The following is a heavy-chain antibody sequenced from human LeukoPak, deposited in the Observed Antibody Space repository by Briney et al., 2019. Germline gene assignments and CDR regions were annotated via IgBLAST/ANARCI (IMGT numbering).Heavy chain of an antibody. CDR2: IRYDGSNK. J-gene: IGHJ4*02. CDR1: GFTFSSYG. D-gene: IGHD3-22*01. V-gene: IGHV3-30*02. Sequence: GGSLRLSCAASGFTFSSYGMHWVRQAPGKGLEWVAFIRYDGSNKYYADSVKGRFTISRDNSKNTLYLQMNSLRAEDTAVYYCAKDGNGRYYYDSSGYYYFDYWGQGTLVAVSS. CDR3: AKDGNGRYYYDSSGYYYFDY.